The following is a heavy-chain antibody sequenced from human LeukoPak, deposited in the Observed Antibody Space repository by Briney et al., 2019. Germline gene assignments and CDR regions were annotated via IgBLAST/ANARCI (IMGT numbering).Heavy chain of an antibody. CDR2: IYPGDCDT. D-gene: IGHD3-22*01. J-gene: IGHJ4*02. V-gene: IGHV5-51*01. Sequence: GEALKIPCNCSGYSFTSYWIGWVRQMPGKGLEWMGIIYPGDCDTRYSPSLQGQVTISADKSSSSAYLQWSSLKASDTAMYYCARQTSSGFDYWGQGTLVTVSS. CDR3: ARQTSSGFDY. CDR1: GYSFTSYW.